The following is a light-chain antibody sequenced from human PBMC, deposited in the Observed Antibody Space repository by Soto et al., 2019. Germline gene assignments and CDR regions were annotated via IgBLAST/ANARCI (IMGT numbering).Light chain of an antibody. CDR3: QSYDSSNHAF. J-gene: IGLJ2*01. Sequence: NFLLTQPHSVSESPGKTVTISCTRSSGSIASNYVQWYQQRPGSAPTTVIYEDNQRPSGVPDRFSGSIDSSSNSASLTISGLKTEDEADYYCQSYDSSNHAFFGGGTKLTVL. CDR2: EDN. V-gene: IGLV6-57*04. CDR1: SGSIASNY.